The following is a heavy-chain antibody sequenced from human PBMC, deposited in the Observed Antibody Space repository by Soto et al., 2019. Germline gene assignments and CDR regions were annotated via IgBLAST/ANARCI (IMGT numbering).Heavy chain of an antibody. CDR2: ISAYNGNT. Sequence: ASVKVSCKASGYTFTSYGISWVRQAPGQGLEWMGWISAYNGNTNYAQKLQGRVTMTTDTSTSTAYMELRSLRSDDTAVYYCARDGKYYDFWSGYSYSDYYYYMDVWGKGTTVTVSS. CDR1: GYTFTSYG. V-gene: IGHV1-18*01. D-gene: IGHD3-3*01. CDR3: ARDGKYYDFWSGYSYSDYYYYMDV. J-gene: IGHJ6*03.